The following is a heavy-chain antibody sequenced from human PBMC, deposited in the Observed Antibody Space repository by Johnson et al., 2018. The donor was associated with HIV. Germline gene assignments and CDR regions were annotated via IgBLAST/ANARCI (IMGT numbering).Heavy chain of an antibody. V-gene: IGHV3-7*01. CDR3: ASFGAEAGLGGAFHI. J-gene: IGHJ3*02. CDR1: GFSFSSYW. D-gene: IGHD6-19*01. CDR2: IKQDGSEK. Sequence: VQLVESGGGLVQPGGSLRLSCAASGFSFSSYWMSWVRQAPWKGLEWVANIKQDGSEKYYVDSVKGRFTISRDNARNSVFLQMDSLRAEDTAVYYCASFGAEAGLGGAFHIWGQGTMVTVSS.